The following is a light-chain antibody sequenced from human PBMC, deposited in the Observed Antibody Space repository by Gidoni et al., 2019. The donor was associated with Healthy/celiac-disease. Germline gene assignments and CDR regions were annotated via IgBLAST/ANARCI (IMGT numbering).Light chain of an antibody. Sequence: DIQLTQSPSFLSASVGDRVTITCRASQGISSYLAWYQQKPGKAPKLLSYAASTLQSGVPSRFSGSGSGTEFTLTISSLQSEDFATYYCQQLNSYPLTFGGGTKVEIK. CDR2: AAS. CDR3: QQLNSYPLT. CDR1: QGISSY. V-gene: IGKV1-9*01. J-gene: IGKJ4*01.